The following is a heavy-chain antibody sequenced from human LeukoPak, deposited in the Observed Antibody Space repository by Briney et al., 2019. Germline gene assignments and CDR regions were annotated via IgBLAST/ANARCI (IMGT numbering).Heavy chain of an antibody. V-gene: IGHV3-15*01. CDR2: IKSKTFGGTT. Sequence: GGSLRLSCAASGFTFSTYAMNWVRQAPGKGLEWVGRIKSKTFGGTTDYAAPVKGRFTISRDDSKNTLYLHMNTLKTEDTAIYYCTTLGAFDYWGQGTLVTVSS. J-gene: IGHJ4*02. CDR3: TTLGAFDY. D-gene: IGHD3-16*01. CDR1: GFTFSTYA.